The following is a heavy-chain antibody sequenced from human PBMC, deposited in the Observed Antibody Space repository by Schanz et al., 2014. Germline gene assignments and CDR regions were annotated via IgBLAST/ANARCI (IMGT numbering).Heavy chain of an antibody. CDR1: GGSISSNNW. J-gene: IGHJ4*02. V-gene: IGHV4-4*02. Sequence: QVQLQESGPGLVKPSGTLSLTCTVSGGSISSNNWWTWVRQPPGKGLEWIGEIYQSGKTTYDPSLKSRLTVSMDKSNTQFPLKLRSVTAADTAVYYCARLYCSTPGCYVSPNGFAKDYWGQGTLVTVSS. D-gene: IGHD2-2*01. CDR2: IYQSGKT. CDR3: ARLYCSTPGCYVSPNGFAKDY.